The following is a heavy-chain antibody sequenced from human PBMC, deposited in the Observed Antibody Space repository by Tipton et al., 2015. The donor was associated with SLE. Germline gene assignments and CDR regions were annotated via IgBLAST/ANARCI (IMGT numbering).Heavy chain of an antibody. CDR2: ISGSGGGT. CDR1: GFTFSRYA. D-gene: IGHD5-18*01. CDR3: AKPRGYSYGLDDAFDI. Sequence: SLRLSCAASGFTFSRYAMSWGRQAPGKGLEWVSAISGSGGGTYYADSVKGRFTISRDISKNTLYLQMNSLRAEDTAVYYCAKPRGYSYGLDDAFDIWGQGTMVTVSS. V-gene: IGHV3-23*01. J-gene: IGHJ3*02.